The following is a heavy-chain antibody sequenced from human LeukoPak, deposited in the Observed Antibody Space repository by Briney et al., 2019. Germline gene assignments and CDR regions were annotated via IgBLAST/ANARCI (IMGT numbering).Heavy chain of an antibody. CDR1: GGSISSSSYY. V-gene: IGHV4-39*07. CDR2: IYYSGST. CDR3: ARVLRHDILGGAVDY. D-gene: IGHD3-9*01. Sequence: PSETMSLICTVSGGSISSSSYYWGWIRQPPGKGLEWIGSIYYSGSTYYNPSLKSRVTISVDTSKNQFSLKLSSVTAADTAVYYCARVLRHDILGGAVDYWGQGTLVTVSS. J-gene: IGHJ4*02.